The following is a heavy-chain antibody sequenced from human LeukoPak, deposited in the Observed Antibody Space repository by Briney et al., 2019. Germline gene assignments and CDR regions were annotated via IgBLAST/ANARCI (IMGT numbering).Heavy chain of an antibody. J-gene: IGHJ4*02. V-gene: IGHV3-7*03. CDR1: GFTFSRYW. D-gene: IGHD5-12*01. CDR3: AKVATMGSFDY. Sequence: GGSLRLSCAASGFTFSRYWMHWVRQAPGMGLEWVANIKEDGSDKYYADSVKGRFTISRDNAKNSLYLQMNSLRAEDTALYYCAKVATMGSFDYWGQGTLVTVSS. CDR2: IKEDGSDK.